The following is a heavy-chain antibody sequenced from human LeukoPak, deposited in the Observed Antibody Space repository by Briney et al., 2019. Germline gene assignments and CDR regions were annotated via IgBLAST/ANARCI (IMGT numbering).Heavy chain of an antibody. CDR3: ARDTYYEYIIA. J-gene: IGHJ5*02. D-gene: IGHD3-22*01. Sequence: ASVKVSCKASGYTFTSYGISWVRQAPGQGLEWMGWISAYNGNTNYAQKLQGRVTMTTDKSTSTAYMELSSLRSEDTAVYYCARDTYYEYIIALGQGTLVTVSS. V-gene: IGHV1-18*01. CDR1: GYTFTSYG. CDR2: ISAYNGNT.